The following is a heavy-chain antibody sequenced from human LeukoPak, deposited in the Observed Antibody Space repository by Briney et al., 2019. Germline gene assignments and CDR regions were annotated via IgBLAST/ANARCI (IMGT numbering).Heavy chain of an antibody. V-gene: IGHV1-2*04. D-gene: IGHD2-2*01. Sequence: GASVKVSCKASGYTFTGYYLHWVRQAPGQGLEWMEWINPNSGGTNYAQKFQGWVTITRDTSISTAYMELSSLRSEDTAVYYCARRARDCSRTSCFNYYYYTDVWGKGTTVTVSS. CDR2: INPNSGGT. CDR1: GYTFTGYY. CDR3: ARRARDCSRTSCFNYYYYTDV. J-gene: IGHJ6*03.